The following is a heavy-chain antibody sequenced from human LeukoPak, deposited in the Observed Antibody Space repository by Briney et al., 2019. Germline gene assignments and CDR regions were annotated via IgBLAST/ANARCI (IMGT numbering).Heavy chain of an antibody. V-gene: IGHV4-61*01. CDR2: IYYSGST. CDR1: GGSISSSSYY. D-gene: IGHD3-3*01. Sequence: SETLSLTCTVSGGSISSSSYYWSWIRQPPGKGLEWIGYIYYSGSTNYNPSLKSRVTISVDTSKNQFSLKLSSVTAADTAVYYCARDNGFFGVVTGAWFDPWGQGTLVTVSS. J-gene: IGHJ5*02. CDR3: ARDNGFFGVVTGAWFDP.